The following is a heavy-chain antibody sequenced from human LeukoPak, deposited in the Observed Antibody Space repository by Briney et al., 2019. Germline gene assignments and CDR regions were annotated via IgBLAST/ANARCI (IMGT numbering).Heavy chain of an antibody. Sequence: TGGSLRRSSSASGFTFSSYWRHWLPQAPGNGLVGVSRINSDERKTRYDDSVKGRFTISRDTDKNTLYLQMNSMRAEDTAVSYCARDGRNCSGGSCYYYYYYMDVWGKGTTATVSS. D-gene: IGHD2-15*01. CDR2: INSDERKT. J-gene: IGHJ6*03. CDR1: GFTFSSYW. CDR3: ARDGRNCSGGSCYYYYYYMDV. V-gene: IGHV3-74*01.